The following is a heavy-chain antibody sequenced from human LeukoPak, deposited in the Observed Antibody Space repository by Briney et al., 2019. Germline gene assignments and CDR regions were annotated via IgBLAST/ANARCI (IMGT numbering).Heavy chain of an antibody. V-gene: IGHV3-7*01. CDR2: IKQDGSEK. CDR1: GFTFSDYS. J-gene: IGHJ3*02. CDR3: ARGYSAAWGAFDI. Sequence: QPGGSLRLSCAASGFTFSDYSMNWVRQAPGKGLEWVAGIKQDGSEKHYVDSLKGRFTISRDNPENSLYLQMNSLRVEDTAVYYCARGYSAAWGAFDIWGQGTMVTVSS. D-gene: IGHD2-2*01.